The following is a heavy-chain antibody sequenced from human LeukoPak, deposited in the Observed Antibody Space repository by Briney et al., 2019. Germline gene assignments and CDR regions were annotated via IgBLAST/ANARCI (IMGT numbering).Heavy chain of an antibody. CDR3: AKHSDYYFDY. D-gene: IGHD4-11*01. CDR1: GFTFSSYG. V-gene: IGHV3-30*18. J-gene: IGHJ4*02. Sequence: GGSLRLSCAASGFTFSSYGMHWVRQAPGEGLEWVAVISYDGSNKYYADSVKGRFTISRDNSKNTLYLQMNSLRAEDTAVYYCAKHSDYYFDYWGQGTLVTVSS. CDR2: ISYDGSNK.